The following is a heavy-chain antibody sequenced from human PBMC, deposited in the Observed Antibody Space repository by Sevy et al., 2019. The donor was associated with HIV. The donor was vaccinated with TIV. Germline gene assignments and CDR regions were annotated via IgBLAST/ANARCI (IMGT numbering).Heavy chain of an antibody. J-gene: IGHJ1*01. CDR2: ISAYNGNT. V-gene: IGHV1-18*01. CDR3: ARDGSGSYYGSSVQH. Sequence: ASVKVSCKASGYTFTSYGISWVRQAPGQGLEWMGWISAYNGNTNYAQKLQGRVTMTTDTSTSTAYMELRSRRSDDTAVYYCARDGSGSYYGSSVQHWGQGTLVTVSS. CDR1: GYTFTSYG. D-gene: IGHD1-26*01.